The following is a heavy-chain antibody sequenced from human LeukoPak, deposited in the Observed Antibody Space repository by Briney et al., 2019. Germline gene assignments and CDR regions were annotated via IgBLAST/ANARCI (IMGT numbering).Heavy chain of an antibody. CDR3: AKDRYLLVPAPMLPDY. CDR2: NSDSGGRT. V-gene: IGHV3-23*01. J-gene: IGHJ4*02. CDR1: GFTFSTYA. Sequence: PGGSLRLSCAASGFTFSTYAMSWVRQARGGGVEGVSANSDSGGRTYYAVSVKGRFTISRDNSKTTLYLQMNSMRAGDTAVYYCAKDRYLLVPAPMLPDYWGQGTLVTVSS. D-gene: IGHD2-2*01.